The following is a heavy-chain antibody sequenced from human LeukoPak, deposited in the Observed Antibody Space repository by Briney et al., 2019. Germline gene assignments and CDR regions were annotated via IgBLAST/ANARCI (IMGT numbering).Heavy chain of an antibody. CDR2: INHSGST. CDR3: ARTSAGLVPDY. J-gene: IGHJ4*02. CDR1: GGSFSGYY. Sequence: PSETLSLTCAVYGGSFSGYYWSWIRQPPGKGREGSGEINHSGSTNYNPSLKSRVTISVDTSKNQFSLKLSSVTAADTAVYYCARTSAGLVPDYWGQGTLVTVSS. D-gene: IGHD3/OR15-3a*01. V-gene: IGHV4-34*01.